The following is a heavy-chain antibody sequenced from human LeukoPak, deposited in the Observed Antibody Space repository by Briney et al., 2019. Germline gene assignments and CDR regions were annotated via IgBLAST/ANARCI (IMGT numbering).Heavy chain of an antibody. CDR2: ISSSSSYI. Sequence: GGSLRLSCAASGFTFSSYSMNWVRQAPGKGLKSVSSISSSSSYIYYADSVKGRFTISRDNAKNSLYLQMNSLRAEDTAVCYCARLYCSSTSCPRSMDVWGQGTTVTVSS. CDR1: GFTFSSYS. J-gene: IGHJ6*02. D-gene: IGHD2-2*01. CDR3: ARLYCSSTSCPRSMDV. V-gene: IGHV3-21*01.